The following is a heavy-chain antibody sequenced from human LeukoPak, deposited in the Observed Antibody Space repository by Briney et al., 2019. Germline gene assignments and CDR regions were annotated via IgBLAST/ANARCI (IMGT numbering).Heavy chain of an antibody. J-gene: IGHJ6*02. D-gene: IGHD4-17*01. Sequence: GGSLRLSCAASGFTFSSYEMNWVRQAPGKGLEWVSYISSSGSTIYYADSVNGRFTISRDNAKNSLYLQMNSLRAEDTAVYYCASRSGGDYAPYYYGMDVWGQGTTVTVSS. CDR2: ISSSGSTI. CDR3: ASRSGGDYAPYYYGMDV. CDR1: GFTFSSYE. V-gene: IGHV3-48*03.